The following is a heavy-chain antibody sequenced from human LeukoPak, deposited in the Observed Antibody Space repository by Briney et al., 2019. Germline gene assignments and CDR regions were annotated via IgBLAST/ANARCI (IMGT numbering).Heavy chain of an antibody. D-gene: IGHD5-12*01. CDR3: ARDARLVAFDN. CDR2: TTGGGDTT. Sequence: GGTLRLSCAASGFTFSTYGRNWVRQAPGKGLEVVSGTTGGGDTTFYADSVKGGFTISRDHPKNTLYLQMNSLRADDTAVYSCARDARLVAFDNWGPGTLVTVSS. J-gene: IGHJ4*02. V-gene: IGHV3-23*01. CDR1: GFTFSTYG.